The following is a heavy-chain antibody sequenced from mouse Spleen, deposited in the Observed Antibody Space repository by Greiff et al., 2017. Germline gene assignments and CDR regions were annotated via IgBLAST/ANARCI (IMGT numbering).Heavy chain of an antibody. CDR2: ISSGSSTI. V-gene: IGHV5-17*01. Sequence: EVHLVESGGGLVKPGGSLKLSCAASGFTFSDYGMHWVRQAPEKGLEWVAYISSGSSTIYYADTVKGRFTISRDNAKNTLFLQMTSLRSEDTAMYYCARGDNWDVFDYWGQGTTLTVSS. CDR3: ARGDNWDVFDY. J-gene: IGHJ2*01. CDR1: GFTFSDYG. D-gene: IGHD4-1*01.